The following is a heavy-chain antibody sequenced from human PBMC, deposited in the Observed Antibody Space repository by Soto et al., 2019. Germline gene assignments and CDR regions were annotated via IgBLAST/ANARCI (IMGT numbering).Heavy chain of an antibody. Sequence: EVLLLESGGGLVQPGGSLRLSCAASGFTFSSYDMSWVRQAPGKGLEWVSAISGSGGSTYYADSVKGRFTISRDNSKNTLYLQMNSLRAEDTAVYYCAKEGCSGGSCYSDWFDPWGQGTLVTVSS. J-gene: IGHJ5*02. CDR1: GFTFSSYD. V-gene: IGHV3-23*01. CDR2: ISGSGGST. D-gene: IGHD2-15*01. CDR3: AKEGCSGGSCYSDWFDP.